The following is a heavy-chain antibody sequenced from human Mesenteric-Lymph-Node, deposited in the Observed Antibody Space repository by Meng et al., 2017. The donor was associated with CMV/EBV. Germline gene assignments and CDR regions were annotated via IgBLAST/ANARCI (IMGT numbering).Heavy chain of an antibody. J-gene: IGHJ4*02. CDR3: ARDRLEGDFSGPGY. CDR2: ISGSGSRT. D-gene: IGHD3-16*02. Sequence: GESLKISCVASGFSFSSYDMTWVRQTPGKGLEWISTISGSGSRTYYQDSLKGRFTISRDDAKNSLYLQMDSLRAEDTAVYYCARDRLEGDFSGPGYWGQGTLVTVSS. CDR1: GFSFSSYD. V-gene: IGHV3-21*01.